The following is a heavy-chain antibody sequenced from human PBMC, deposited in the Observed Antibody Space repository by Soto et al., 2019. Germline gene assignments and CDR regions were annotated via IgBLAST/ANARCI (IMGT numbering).Heavy chain of an antibody. CDR1: GGPISSYY. CDR2: IYYSGST. CDR3: ARRYGSCFDY. Sequence: SETLSPTCTVSGGPISSYYWSWIRQPPGKGLEWIGYIYYSGSTNYNPSLKSRVTISVDTSKNQFSLKLSSLTAADTAVYYSARRYGSCFDYWGQGTLVTVSS. V-gene: IGHV4-59*08. J-gene: IGHJ4*02. D-gene: IGHD5-18*01.